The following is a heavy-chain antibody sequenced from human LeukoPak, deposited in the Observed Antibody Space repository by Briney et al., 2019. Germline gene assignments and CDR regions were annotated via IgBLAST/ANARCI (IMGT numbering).Heavy chain of an antibody. CDR1: GFTFSSYG. V-gene: IGHV3-53*04. CDR2: IYSGGST. Sequence: GGSLRLSCAASGFTFSSYGMHWVRQAPGKGLEWVSVIYSGGSTYYADSVKGRFTISRHNSKNTLYLQMNSLRAEDTAVYYCARDRYDSSGYSTDYWGQGTLVTVSS. J-gene: IGHJ4*02. CDR3: ARDRYDSSGYSTDY. D-gene: IGHD3-22*01.